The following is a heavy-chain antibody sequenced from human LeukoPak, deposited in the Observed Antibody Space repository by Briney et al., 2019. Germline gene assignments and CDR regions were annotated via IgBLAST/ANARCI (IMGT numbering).Heavy chain of an antibody. J-gene: IGHJ3*02. CDR3: ARDPYDSSGSYYAAFDI. CDR2: IKQDGSEK. CDR1: GFTFSTSW. D-gene: IGHD3-22*01. Sequence: GGSLRLSCGASGFTFSTSWITWVSDPRGRGLECVANIKQDGSEKYYVDSVKGRFTISRDNAKNSLYLQMNSLRAEDTAVYYCARDPYDSSGSYYAAFDIWGQGTMVTVSS. V-gene: IGHV3-7*01.